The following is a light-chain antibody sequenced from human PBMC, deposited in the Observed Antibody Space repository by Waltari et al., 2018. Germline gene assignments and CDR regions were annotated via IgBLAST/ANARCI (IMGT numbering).Light chain of an antibody. CDR3: CSYAGSSTFVV. CDR1: SSDVGSYNL. CDR2: EGS. J-gene: IGLJ2*01. V-gene: IGLV2-23*03. Sequence: QSALTHPASVSGSPGPSITIPCTGTSSDVGSYNLVSWYQQHPGKAPKLMIYEGSKRPSGVSNRFSGSKSGNTASLTISGLQAEDEADYYCCSYAGSSTFVVFGGGTKLTVL.